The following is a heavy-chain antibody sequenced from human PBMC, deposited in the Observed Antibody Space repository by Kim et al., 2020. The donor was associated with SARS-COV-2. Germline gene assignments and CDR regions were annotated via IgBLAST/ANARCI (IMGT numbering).Heavy chain of an antibody. CDR1: GYSISSGYY. CDR3: ARIISAVVPAASPDY. J-gene: IGHJ4*02. Sequence: SETLSLTCTVSGYSISSGYYWGWIRQPPGKGLEWIGSIYHSGSTYYNPSLKSRVTISVDTSKNQFSLKLSSVTAADTAVYYCARIISAVVPAASPDYWGQGTLVTVSS. V-gene: IGHV4-38-2*02. CDR2: IYHSGST. D-gene: IGHD2-2*01.